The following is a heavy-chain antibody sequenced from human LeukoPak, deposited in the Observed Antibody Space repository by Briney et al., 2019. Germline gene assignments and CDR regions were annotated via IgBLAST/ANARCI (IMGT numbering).Heavy chain of an antibody. Sequence: GGSLRLSCAASGFTFSSYAMSWVRQAPGKGLEWVSAISGSGGSTYYADSVKGRFTISRDNSKNTLYLQMNSLRAEDTAVYYCAKDYHDSSGYLTGFDYWGQGTLVTVSS. J-gene: IGHJ4*02. D-gene: IGHD3-22*01. V-gene: IGHV3-23*01. CDR3: AKDYHDSSGYLTGFDY. CDR2: ISGSGGST. CDR1: GFTFSSYA.